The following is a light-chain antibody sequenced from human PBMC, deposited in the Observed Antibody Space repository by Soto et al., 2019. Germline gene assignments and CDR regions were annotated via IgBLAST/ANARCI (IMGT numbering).Light chain of an antibody. V-gene: IGKV1-39*01. CDR3: QQSFTTPLT. Sequence: DIHLTQSPSSLSASVGGRVTITCRASQSIGRFLNWHQQKPGKAPNVLINVASTLRSGVPSRFSGSGSGTDFNLTINSLQPEDFATYFCQQSFTTPLTFGGGTKVDIK. CDR1: QSIGRF. CDR2: VAS. J-gene: IGKJ4*01.